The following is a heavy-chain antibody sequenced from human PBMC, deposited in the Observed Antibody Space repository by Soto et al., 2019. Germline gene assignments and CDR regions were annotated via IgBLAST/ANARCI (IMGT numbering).Heavy chain of an antibody. CDR2: FYYSPPI. J-gene: IGHJ3*02. Sequence: PSETLSLTCTVSGDSISSSYWTWTRQPPGKVLEWIGYFYYSPPINYNPSLESRVTISIDTSKNQFSLRLASVTAADTAVYYCAKSVVHHWLVHDAFDIWGQGTMVTVSS. CDR1: GDSISSSY. D-gene: IGHD6-19*01. V-gene: IGHV4-59*03. CDR3: AKSVVHHWLVHDAFDI.